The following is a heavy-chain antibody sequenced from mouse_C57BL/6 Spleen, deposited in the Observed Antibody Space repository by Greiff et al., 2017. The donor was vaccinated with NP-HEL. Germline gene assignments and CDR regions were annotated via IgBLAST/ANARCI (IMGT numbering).Heavy chain of an antibody. Sequence: EVKLMESGPGLVKPSQSLSLTCSVTGYSITSGYYWKWIRQFPGNKLEWMGYISYDGSNNYNPSLKNRIPITRDTSKNQFFLKLNSVTTEDTATYYCAREGGAGSSYGYFDVWGTGTTVTVSS. V-gene: IGHV3-6*01. CDR2: ISYDGSN. CDR1: GYSITSGYY. D-gene: IGHD4-1*01. J-gene: IGHJ1*03. CDR3: AREGGAGSSYGYFDV.